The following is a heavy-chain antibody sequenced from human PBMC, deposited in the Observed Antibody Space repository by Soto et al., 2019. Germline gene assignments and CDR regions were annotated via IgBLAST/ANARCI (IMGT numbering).Heavy chain of an antibody. V-gene: IGHV3-64*04. CDR2: ISIDGSRT. J-gene: IGHJ3*02. Sequence: GGSLRLSCSGSGFIFSIYAIHWVRQAPGKGLEYVSFISIDGSRTHYADSVKGRFTISRDNSKSTVYLQMNSLRAEDTAVYYCAKDCYTTIIPAAFDIWGQATMVTVSS. CDR1: GFIFSIYA. CDR3: AKDCYTTIIPAAFDI. D-gene: IGHD2-2*02.